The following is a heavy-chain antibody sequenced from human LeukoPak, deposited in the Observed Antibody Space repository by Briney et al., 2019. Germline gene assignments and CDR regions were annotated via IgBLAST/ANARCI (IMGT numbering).Heavy chain of an antibody. CDR2: IYPGDSDT. D-gene: IGHD2-8*01. CDR3: ARLSMTNSLRLYYFDY. Sequence: PGESLKISYKGTGYSFTSYWFGWVRQMPGRGLEWLGIIYPGDSDTRYSPSFQGQVTISADKSISTAYLQWSSLKASDTAIYYCARLSMTNSLRLYYFDYWGQGTLVTVSS. V-gene: IGHV5-51*01. CDR1: GYSFTSYW. J-gene: IGHJ4*02.